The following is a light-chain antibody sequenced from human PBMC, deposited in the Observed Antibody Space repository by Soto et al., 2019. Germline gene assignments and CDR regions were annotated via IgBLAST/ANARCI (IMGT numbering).Light chain of an antibody. V-gene: IGKV3-20*01. CDR3: QQYGNSSPLT. CDR1: QSVSSTY. Sequence: EIVLTQSPGTLSLSPGERATLSCRASQSVSSTYLAWYQQKPGQGPRLLIYGASSSATGIPYRFSGSGSGTDFTLTISRLEPEDFVVYYCQQYGNSSPLTFGGGTKVEIK. J-gene: IGKJ4*01. CDR2: GAS.